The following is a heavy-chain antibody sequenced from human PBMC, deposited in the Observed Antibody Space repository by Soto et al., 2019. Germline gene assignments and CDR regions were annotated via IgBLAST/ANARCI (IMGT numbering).Heavy chain of an antibody. D-gene: IGHD2-2*01. CDR3: ARALLPATAPFDY. Sequence: QVQLQESGPRLVKPSETLSLTCIVAGGSISNYYWSSIRQPPGKGLEWIRYIYYSGSTNYNPSLQRRITLPVHTSKTQFSLKLSSVTAADTAVYYSARALLPATAPFDYRGQGTLVTVSS. V-gene: IGHV4-59*01. J-gene: IGHJ4*02. CDR1: GGSISNYY. CDR2: IYYSGST.